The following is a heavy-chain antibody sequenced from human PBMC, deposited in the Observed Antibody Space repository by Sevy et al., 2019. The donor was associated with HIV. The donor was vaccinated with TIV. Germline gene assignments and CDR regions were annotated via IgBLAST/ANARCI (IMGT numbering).Heavy chain of an antibody. CDR2: ISYDGSNK. CDR3: ARDQVGVANIRGVYYGMDV. Sequence: GGSLRLSCAASGFTFSSYAMHWARQAPGKGLEWVAVISYDGSNKYYADSVKGRFTISRDNSKNTLYLQMNSLRAEDTAVYYCARDQVGVANIRGVYYGMDVWGQGTTVTVSS. D-gene: IGHD3-3*01. V-gene: IGHV3-30*04. CDR1: GFTFSSYA. J-gene: IGHJ6*02.